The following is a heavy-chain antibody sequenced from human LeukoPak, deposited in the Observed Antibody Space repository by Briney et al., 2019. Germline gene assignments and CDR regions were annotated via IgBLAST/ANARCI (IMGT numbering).Heavy chain of an antibody. D-gene: IGHD3-16*01. CDR2: MPTSGST. CDR1: GGSLSGYY. Sequence: SETLSLTCAVSGGSLSGYYRSWIRQPAGKGLEWIGRMPTSGSTYYNPSVKSRVTLSVDTSKNQFSLKVTSVTAADSAVYYCAREGGVRGLPDYWGQGTLVTVSS. CDR3: AREGGVRGLPDY. J-gene: IGHJ4*02. V-gene: IGHV4-4*07.